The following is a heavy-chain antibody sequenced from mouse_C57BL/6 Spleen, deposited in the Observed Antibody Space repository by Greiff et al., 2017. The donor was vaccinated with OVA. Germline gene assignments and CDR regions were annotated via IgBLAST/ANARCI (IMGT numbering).Heavy chain of an antibody. D-gene: IGHD2-4*01. V-gene: IGHV1-18*01. J-gene: IGHJ3*01. Sequence: QLQQSGPELVKPGASVKIPCKASGYTFTDYNMDWVKQSHGKSLEWIGDINPNNGGTIYNQKFKGKATLTVDKSSSTAYMELRSLTSEDTAVYYCATGAYDYGFAYWGQGTLVTVSA. CDR1: GYTFTDYN. CDR3: ATGAYDYGFAY. CDR2: INPNNGGT.